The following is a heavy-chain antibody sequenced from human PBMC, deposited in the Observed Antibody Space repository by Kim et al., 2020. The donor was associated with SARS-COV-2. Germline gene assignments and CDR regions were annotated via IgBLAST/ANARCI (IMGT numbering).Heavy chain of an antibody. CDR2: IKHDGSGK. V-gene: IGHV3-7*01. Sequence: GGSLRLSCAASGFTFSRYWMSWVRQAPGKGLEWVANIKHDGSGKDYVDSVKGRFTISRDNAGNSLFLQMNSLRAEDTAVYYCASHFASTSQRAGFDYWG. CDR3: ASHFASTSQRAGFDY. CDR1: GFTFSRYW. J-gene: IGHJ4*01.